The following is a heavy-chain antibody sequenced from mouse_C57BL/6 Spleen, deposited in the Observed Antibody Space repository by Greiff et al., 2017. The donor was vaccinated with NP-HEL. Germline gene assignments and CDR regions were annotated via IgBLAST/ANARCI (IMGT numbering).Heavy chain of an antibody. Sequence: VQLQQPGAGLVRPGSSVKLSCKASGYTFTSYWMHWVKQRPIQGLEWIGNIDPSDSETHYNQKFKDKATLTVDKSSSTAYMQLSSLTSEDSAVYYCARDGYYERAYYFDYWGQGTTLTVSS. D-gene: IGHD2-3*01. CDR3: ARDGYYERAYYFDY. V-gene: IGHV1-52*01. J-gene: IGHJ2*01. CDR1: GYTFTSYW. CDR2: IDPSDSET.